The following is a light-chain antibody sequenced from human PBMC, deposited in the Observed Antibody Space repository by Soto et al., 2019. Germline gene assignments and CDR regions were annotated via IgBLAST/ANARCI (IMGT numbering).Light chain of an antibody. CDR2: KAS. V-gene: IGKV1-5*03. J-gene: IGKJ1*01. CDR3: QQYNRYWT. CDR1: QSVSIW. Sequence: DIQMTQSPSTLSASVGDRVTITCRASQSVSIWLAWYQQKPGKAPKLLIYKASSLKSGVPSRFSGSGSGTEFTLTISSLQPDDFATYYCQQYNRYWTFGQGTKVEMK.